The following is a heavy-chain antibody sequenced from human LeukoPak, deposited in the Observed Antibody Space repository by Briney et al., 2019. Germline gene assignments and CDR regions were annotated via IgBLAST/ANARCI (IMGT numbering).Heavy chain of an antibody. D-gene: IGHD2/OR15-2a*01. CDR3: AQKAPFSPTYSQQ. CDR1: GDSLSSNTYY. Sequence: SETLSLTCTVSGDSLSSNTYYWGWIRQPPGKGLEWIGSIYYSGSTYYNPSLKSRVTMSVDTSKRQFSLRLSSVTAADTAVYYCAQKAPFSPTYSQQWGQGTLVTVSS. CDR2: IYYSGST. V-gene: IGHV4-39*07. J-gene: IGHJ1*01.